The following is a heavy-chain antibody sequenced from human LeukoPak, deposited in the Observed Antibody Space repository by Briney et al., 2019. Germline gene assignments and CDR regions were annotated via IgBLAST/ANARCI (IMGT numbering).Heavy chain of an antibody. CDR1: GCTFSSYG. Sequence: GGSLRLSCAGSGCTFSSYGMHWVRQAPGKGLEWVAVISYDGSNKYYADSVKGRFTISRDNSKNTLYLQMNSLRAEDTAVYYCAKDRSITMVRGVMRDWGQGTLVTVSS. CDR2: ISYDGSNK. V-gene: IGHV3-30*18. D-gene: IGHD3-10*01. J-gene: IGHJ4*02. CDR3: AKDRSITMVRGVMRD.